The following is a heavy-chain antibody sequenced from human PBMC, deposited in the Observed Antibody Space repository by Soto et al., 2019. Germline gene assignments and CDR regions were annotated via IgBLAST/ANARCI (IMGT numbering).Heavy chain of an antibody. J-gene: IGHJ1*01. Sequence: GGSLRLSCAASGFTFSSYAMSWVRQAPGKGLEWVSAISGSGGSTYYADSVKGRFTISRDNSKNTLYLQMNSRRAEDTAVYYCAKDFGLNAVTIQYFQLWGQGTSVPVSA. CDR2: ISGSGGST. CDR3: AKDFGLNAVTIQYFQL. CDR1: GFTFSSYA. D-gene: IGHD3-16*01. V-gene: IGHV3-23*01.